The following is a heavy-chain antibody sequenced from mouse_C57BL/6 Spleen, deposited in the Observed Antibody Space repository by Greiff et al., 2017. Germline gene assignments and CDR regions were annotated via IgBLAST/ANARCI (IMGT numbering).Heavy chain of an antibody. V-gene: IGHV1-64*01. D-gene: IGHD2-3*01. Sequence: VKLQQPGAELVKPGASVKLSCKASGYTFTSYWMHWVKQRPGQGLEWIGMIHPNSGSTNYNEKFKSKATLTVDKSSSTAYMQLSSLTSEDSAVYYCASYDLYAMDYWGQGTSVTVSS. CDR1: GYTFTSYW. CDR3: ASYDLYAMDY. J-gene: IGHJ4*01. CDR2: IHPNSGST.